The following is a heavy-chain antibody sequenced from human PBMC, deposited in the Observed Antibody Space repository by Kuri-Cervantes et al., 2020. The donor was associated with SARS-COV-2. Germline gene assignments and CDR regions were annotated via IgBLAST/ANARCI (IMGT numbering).Heavy chain of an antibody. CDR2: IYSGGSST. CDR3: ARDLYYYDSSGYYDY. CDR1: GFTFSSYA. J-gene: IGHJ4*02. V-gene: IGHV3-23*03. D-gene: IGHD3-22*01. Sequence: GGSLRLSCAASGFTFSSYAMSWVRQAPGKGLEWVSVIYSGGSSTYYADSVKGRFTISRDNSKNTLYLQMNSLRAEDTAVYYCARDLYYYDSSGYYDYWGQGTLVTVSS.